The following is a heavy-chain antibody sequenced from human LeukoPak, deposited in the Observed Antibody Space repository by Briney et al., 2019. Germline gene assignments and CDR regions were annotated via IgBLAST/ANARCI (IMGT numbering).Heavy chain of an antibody. J-gene: IGHJ6*03. Sequence: GASVKVSCKASGYTFTSYYMHWVRQAPGQGLEWMGRIIPILGIANYAQKFQGRVTITADKSTSTAYMELNSLRAEDTAVYYCAGQRPYYYYYMDVWGKGTTVTVSS. CDR2: IIPILGIA. D-gene: IGHD5-24*01. CDR3: AGQRPYYYYYMDV. CDR1: GYTFTSYY. V-gene: IGHV1-69*02.